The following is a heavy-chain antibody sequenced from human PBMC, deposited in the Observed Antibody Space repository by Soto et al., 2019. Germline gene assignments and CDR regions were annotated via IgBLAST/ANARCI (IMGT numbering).Heavy chain of an antibody. J-gene: IGHJ5*02. CDR3: ARLLGGYDDYGGWFAP. D-gene: IGHD4-17*01. CDR1: GGSISPYS. Sequence: QVHLVESGPGLVKPSETLSLTCTISGGSISPYSWTWIRQSPGKGLEWIGYVSHSGRTFYTPSLNSRLTMSLDTSRSQFSLRLKSVSAADTAVYYCARLLGGYDDYGGWFAPWGQGTLVTVSS. CDR2: VSHSGRT. V-gene: IGHV4-59*01.